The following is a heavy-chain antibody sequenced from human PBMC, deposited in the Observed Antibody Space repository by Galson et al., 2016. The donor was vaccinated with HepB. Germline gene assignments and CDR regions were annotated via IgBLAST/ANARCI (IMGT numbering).Heavy chain of an antibody. Sequence: QSGAEVKKPGESLKISCKASGDTFSRYWIAWVRQMPGKGLEWVGITYPSDSDTRYSPSFQGQVTISADKSVSTAYLQWSGLKASDTAMYYCARQIPHYTGSGSALGLDVWGQGTTVTVS. V-gene: IGHV5-51*01. CDR1: GDTFSRYW. CDR3: ARQIPHYTGSGSALGLDV. CDR2: TYPSDSDT. J-gene: IGHJ6*02. D-gene: IGHD3-10*01.